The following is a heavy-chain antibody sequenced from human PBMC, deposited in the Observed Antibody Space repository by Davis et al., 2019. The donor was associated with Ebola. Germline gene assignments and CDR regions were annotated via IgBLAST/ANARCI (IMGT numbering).Heavy chain of an antibody. V-gene: IGHV3-33*08. CDR1: GFTFSSYS. J-gene: IGHJ6*02. D-gene: IGHD4-17*01. CDR2: IWYDGSNK. Sequence: PGGSLRLSCAASGFTFSSYSMNWVRQAPGKGLEWVAVIWYDGSNKYYADSVKGRFTISRDNSKNTLYLQMNSLRAEDTAVYYCARDPAVTPGYYGMDVWGQGTTVTVSS. CDR3: ARDPAVTPGYYGMDV.